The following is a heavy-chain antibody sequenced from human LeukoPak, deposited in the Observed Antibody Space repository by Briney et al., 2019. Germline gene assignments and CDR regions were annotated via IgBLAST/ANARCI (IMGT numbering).Heavy chain of an antibody. CDR3: VKDREELVIRYYFDF. CDR1: GFTFDDYA. CDR2: INWSRTTM. Sequence: GGSLTLSCAASGFTFDDYAMHWVRQIPGKGLEWVAGINWSRTTMDYADSVKGRFTISRDINSLYLRMKSLRTEDTGLYFCVKDREELVIRYYFDFWGQGTQVTVSS. D-gene: IGHD3-9*01. V-gene: IGHV3-9*01. J-gene: IGHJ4*02.